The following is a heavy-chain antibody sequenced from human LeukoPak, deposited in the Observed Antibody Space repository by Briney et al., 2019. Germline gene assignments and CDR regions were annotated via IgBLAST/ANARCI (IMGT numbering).Heavy chain of an antibody. V-gene: IGHV1-69*13. Sequence: GASVKVFCKASGGTFSSYAIGWVRQAPGQGLEWMGGIIPIFGTANYAQKFQGRVTITADESTSTAYMELSSLRSEDTAVYYCARHDYYDSSGQINWYFDLWGRGTLVTVSS. CDR1: GGTFSSYA. CDR2: IIPIFGTA. J-gene: IGHJ2*01. D-gene: IGHD3-22*01. CDR3: ARHDYYDSSGQINWYFDL.